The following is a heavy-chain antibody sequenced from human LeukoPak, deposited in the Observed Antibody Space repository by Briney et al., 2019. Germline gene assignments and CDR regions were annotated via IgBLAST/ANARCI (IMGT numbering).Heavy chain of an antibody. V-gene: IGHV3-30*02. CDR3: AKDEVVPGYYYTDV. D-gene: IGHD2-2*01. J-gene: IGHJ6*03. CDR1: GFIFSNA. CDR2: IRYDGRNT. Sequence: GGSLRLSCAASGFIFSNAMQWVRRAPGMGLEWVAFIRYDGRNTYYADSVKGRFTISRDNSKNTMYLQMNSLNAEDTAVYYCAKDEVVPGYYYTDVWGRGTTVTISS.